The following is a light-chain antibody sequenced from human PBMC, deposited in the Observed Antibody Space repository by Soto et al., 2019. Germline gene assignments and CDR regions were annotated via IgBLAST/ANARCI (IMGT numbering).Light chain of an antibody. CDR1: QTITGRS. J-gene: IGKJ1*01. Sequence: IVLTQSPGTLSLSPGERATLSCRASQTITGRSLAWYQQKPGQAPRLLITSISTRATGIPDRFSGSGSGADFTLTITRLEPEDFAVYYCHQFQNSLTSGQGTKV. CDR2: SIS. CDR3: HQFQNSLT. V-gene: IGKV3-20*01.